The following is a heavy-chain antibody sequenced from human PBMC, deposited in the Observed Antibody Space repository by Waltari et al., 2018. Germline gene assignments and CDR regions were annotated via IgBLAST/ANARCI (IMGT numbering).Heavy chain of an antibody. CDR1: GFTFSSYG. Sequence: QVQLVESGGGVVQPGRSLSLSCAASGFTFSSYGMHWVRQAPGKGLEWVAVIWYDGSNKYYADSVKGRFTISRDNSKNTLYLQMNSLRAEDTAVYYCARAALGPWDLSYWGQGTLVTVSS. J-gene: IGHJ4*02. CDR2: IWYDGSNK. V-gene: IGHV3-33*01. D-gene: IGHD1-26*01. CDR3: ARAALGPWDLSY.